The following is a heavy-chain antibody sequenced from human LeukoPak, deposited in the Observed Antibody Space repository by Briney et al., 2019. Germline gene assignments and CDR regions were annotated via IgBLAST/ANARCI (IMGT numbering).Heavy chain of an antibody. CDR1: GVSISSYY. Sequence: SETLSPTCTVSGVSISSYYWSWIRQPAGKGLEWIGRIYTSGSTNYNPSLKSRVTMSVDTSKNQFSLKLSSVTAADTAVYYCARVVRDYYDSSGYYYDYWGQGTLVTVSS. CDR2: IYTSGST. J-gene: IGHJ4*02. CDR3: ARVVRDYYDSSGYYYDY. D-gene: IGHD3-22*01. V-gene: IGHV4-4*07.